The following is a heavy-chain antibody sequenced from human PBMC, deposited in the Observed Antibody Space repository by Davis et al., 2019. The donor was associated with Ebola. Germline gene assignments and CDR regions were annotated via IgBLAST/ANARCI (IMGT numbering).Heavy chain of an antibody. Sequence: GGSLRPSCAASGFTFSSYSMNCVRQAPGKRLEWVSSISSSSSTIFYADSVKGRLTISRDNAKNSLYLQMNSLRDEDTAVYYCARVRSYYGDSDYWGQGTLVTVSS. J-gene: IGHJ4*02. V-gene: IGHV3-48*02. CDR1: GFTFSSYS. CDR3: ARVRSYYGDSDY. D-gene: IGHD4-17*01. CDR2: ISSSSSTI.